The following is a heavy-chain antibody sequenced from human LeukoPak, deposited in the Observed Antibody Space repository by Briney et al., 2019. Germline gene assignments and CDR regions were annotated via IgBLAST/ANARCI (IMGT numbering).Heavy chain of an antibody. CDR2: IYHSGST. J-gene: IGHJ4*02. CDR1: GGSISSSSYY. D-gene: IGHD3-16*02. V-gene: IGHV4-30-2*01. CDR3: ARGELSFSFDY. Sequence: SETLSLTCTVSGGSISSSSYYWGWIRQPPGKGLEWIGYIYHSGSTYYNPSLKSRVTISVDRSKNQFSLKLSSVTAADTAVYYCARGELSFSFDYWGQGTLVTVSS.